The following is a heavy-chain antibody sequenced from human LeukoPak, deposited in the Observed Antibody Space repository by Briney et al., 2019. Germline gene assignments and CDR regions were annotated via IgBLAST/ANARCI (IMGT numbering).Heavy chain of an antibody. CDR1: GFTFSGYA. Sequence: GGSLRLSCAASGFTFSGYAIHWVRQAPGKGLEWVAVISYDGSNKFYADSVKGRFTISRDNSNNTLYLQMNSLRAEDTAIYYCARVGRGYSFKVYYFDYWGQGTLVTVSS. V-gene: IGHV3-30*04. CDR3: ARVGRGYSFKVYYFDY. D-gene: IGHD5-18*01. CDR2: ISYDGSNK. J-gene: IGHJ4*02.